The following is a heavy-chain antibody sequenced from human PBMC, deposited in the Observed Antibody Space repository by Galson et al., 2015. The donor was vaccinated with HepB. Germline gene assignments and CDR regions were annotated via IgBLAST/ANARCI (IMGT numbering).Heavy chain of an antibody. D-gene: IGHD3-3*01. V-gene: IGHV5-10-1*01. CDR2: IDPSDSYT. J-gene: IGHJ6*02. CDR1: GYSFTSYW. CDR3: ARHPRGTIFGVVDYYYYYYGMDV. Sequence: QSGAEVKKPGESLRISCKGSGYSFTSYWISWVRQMPGKGLEWMGRIDPSDSYTNYSPSFQGHVTISADKSISTAYLQWSSLKASDTAMYYCARHPRGTIFGVVDYYYYYYGMDVWGQGTTVTVSS.